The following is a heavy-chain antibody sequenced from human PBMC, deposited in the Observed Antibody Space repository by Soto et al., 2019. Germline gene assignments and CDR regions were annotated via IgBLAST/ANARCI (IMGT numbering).Heavy chain of an antibody. CDR3: ARDPYDSSGYYYVLLDY. V-gene: IGHV3-30-3*01. D-gene: IGHD3-22*01. Sequence: GGSLRLSCAASGFTFSSYAMHWVRQAPGKGLEWVAVISYDGSNKYYADSVKGRFTISRDNSKNTLYLQMNSLRAEDTAVYYCARDPYDSSGYYYVLLDYWGQGTLVTVSS. J-gene: IGHJ4*02. CDR1: GFTFSSYA. CDR2: ISYDGSNK.